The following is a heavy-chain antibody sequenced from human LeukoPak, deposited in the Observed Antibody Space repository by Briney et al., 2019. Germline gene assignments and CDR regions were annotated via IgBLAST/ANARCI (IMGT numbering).Heavy chain of an antibody. D-gene: IGHD2-15*01. CDR1: GYTFTSYG. Sequence: ASVKVSCKASGYTFTSYGISWVRQAPGQGLEWMGWISAYNGNTNYAQKLQGRVTMTTDTSTSTAYMELRSLRSDDTAVYYCARDYLRGCCSGGSCYPPDYWGQGTLVTVSS. J-gene: IGHJ4*02. V-gene: IGHV1-18*01. CDR3: ARDYLRGCCSGGSCYPPDY. CDR2: ISAYNGNT.